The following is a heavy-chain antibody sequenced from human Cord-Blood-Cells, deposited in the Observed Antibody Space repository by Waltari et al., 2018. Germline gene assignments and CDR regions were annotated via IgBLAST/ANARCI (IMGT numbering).Heavy chain of an antibody. V-gene: IGHV1-69*06. CDR3: ASAGVVVPAAIYYYYGMDV. CDR1: GGTFSSYA. J-gene: IGHJ6*02. Sequence: QVQLVQSGAEVKKPGSSVKVSCKASGGTFSSYAISWVRQAPGQGLEWMGGISPIFGTANYAQKCQGRVTITADKSTSTAYMELSSLRSEDTAVYYCASAGVVVPAAIYYYYGMDVWGQGTTVTVSS. D-gene: IGHD2-2*01. CDR2: ISPIFGTA.